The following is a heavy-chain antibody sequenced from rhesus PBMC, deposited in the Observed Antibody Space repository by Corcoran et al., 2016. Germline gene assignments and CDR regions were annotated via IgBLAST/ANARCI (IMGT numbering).Heavy chain of an antibody. CDR3: ARDHCTSTTCYAFYFDY. J-gene: IGHJ4*01. V-gene: IGHV4-93*01. D-gene: IGHD2-2*01. Sequence: QVQLQESGPAVVKPSETLSLTCAVSGGSISSSNWWRWIRQSPGKGLEWIGGIYGSGGSTEYNPSLKSRVTISKETSKNQFSLKLSSVTAADTAVYYCARDHCTSTTCYAFYFDYWGQGVLVTVSS. CDR1: GGSISSSNW. CDR2: IYGSGGST.